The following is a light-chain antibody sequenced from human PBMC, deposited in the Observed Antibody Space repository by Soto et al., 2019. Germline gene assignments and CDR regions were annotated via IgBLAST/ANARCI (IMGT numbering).Light chain of an antibody. CDR3: QVWDSSTARV. CDR1: NIGSKN. J-gene: IGLJ3*02. Sequence: SYELTQPLSVSVALGQTARITCGGNNIGSKNVHWYQQKPGQAPVLAIYRDSNRPSGIPERFAGSNSGNTATLTISRAQAGDEADYYCQVWDSSTARVFGGGTKVTVL. CDR2: RDS. V-gene: IGLV3-9*01.